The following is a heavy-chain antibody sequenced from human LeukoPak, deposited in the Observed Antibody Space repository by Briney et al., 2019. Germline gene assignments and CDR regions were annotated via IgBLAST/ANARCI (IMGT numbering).Heavy chain of an antibody. CDR1: GFTFRNHG. D-gene: IGHD2-15*01. CDR3: ARDIASVRMDV. J-gene: IGHJ6*02. CDR2: IWYDGSNQ. V-gene: IGHV3-33*01. Sequence: GSLRLSCAASGFTFRNHGMHWVRQAPGKGLEWVAVIWYDGSNQYYADTVKGRFTISRDNSKNMLYLQMASLRAEDTAVYYCARDIASVRMDVWGQGTTVTVSS.